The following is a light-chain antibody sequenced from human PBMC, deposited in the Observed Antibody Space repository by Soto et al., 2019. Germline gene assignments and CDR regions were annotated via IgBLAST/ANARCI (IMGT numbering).Light chain of an antibody. CDR2: EVS. CDR1: SSDVGSYNL. CDR3: CSYAGSSTPYV. J-gene: IGLJ1*01. V-gene: IGLV2-23*02. Sequence: SALTQPASVSGSPGQSFTISCTGTSSDVGSYNLVSWYQQHPGKAPKLMIYEVSKRPSGVSNRFSGSKSGNTASLTISGLQAEDEADYYCCSYAGSSTPYVFGTGTKVTVL.